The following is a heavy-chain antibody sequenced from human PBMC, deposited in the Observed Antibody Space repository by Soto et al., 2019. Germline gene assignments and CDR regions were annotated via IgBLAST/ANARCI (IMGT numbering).Heavy chain of an antibody. J-gene: IGHJ4*02. CDR3: ARAPVKAVALDY. CDR2: INAGNGNT. Sequence: GASVKVSCKASGYTFTSYAMHWVRQAPGQRLEWMGWINAGNGNTKYSQKFQGRVTITRDTSASTAYMELSSLRSEDTAVYYCARAPVKAVALDYWGQGTLVTVSS. D-gene: IGHD6-19*01. CDR1: GYTFTSYA. V-gene: IGHV1-3*01.